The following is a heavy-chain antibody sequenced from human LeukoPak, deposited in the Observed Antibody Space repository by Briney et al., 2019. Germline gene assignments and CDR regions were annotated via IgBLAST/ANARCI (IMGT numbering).Heavy chain of an antibody. D-gene: IGHD2-2*02. CDR1: GYTFTGYY. J-gene: IGHJ6*02. CDR2: INPNSGGT. Sequence: ASVKVSCKASGYTFTGYYMHWVRQAPGQGLEWMGWINPNSGGTNYAQKFQGRVTMTRDTSISTAYMELSRLRSDDTAVYYCARNSYCSGTSCYSDYYGMDVWGQGTTVTVSS. V-gene: IGHV1-2*02. CDR3: ARNSYCSGTSCYSDYYGMDV.